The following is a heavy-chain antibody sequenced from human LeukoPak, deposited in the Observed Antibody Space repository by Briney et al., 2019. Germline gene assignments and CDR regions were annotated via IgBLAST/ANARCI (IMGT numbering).Heavy chain of an antibody. D-gene: IGHD1-26*01. Sequence: ASVTVSCRSSGYTFTSYGISWVRQAPGQGLEWMGWISAYNGNTNYAQKLQGRVTMTTDTSTSTAYMELRRLRSDDPAVYYLAREAEWELRDAFDIWGQGTMVTVSS. CDR2: ISAYNGNT. CDR3: AREAEWELRDAFDI. J-gene: IGHJ3*02. V-gene: IGHV1-18*01. CDR1: GYTFTSYG.